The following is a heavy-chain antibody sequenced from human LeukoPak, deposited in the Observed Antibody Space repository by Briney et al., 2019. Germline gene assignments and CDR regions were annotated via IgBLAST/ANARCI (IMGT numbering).Heavy chain of an antibody. CDR2: IYKNAIT. J-gene: IGHJ4*02. CDR1: GFTVSSNY. V-gene: IGHV3-53*01. Sequence: GGSLRLSCAASGFTVSSNYMTWVRQAPGKGLEWVSVIYKNAITYYADTVKGRFTISRDNAKNSLYLQMNSLRAEDTAVYYCARDRPLTTVVTRVLDYWGQGTLVTVSS. D-gene: IGHD4-23*01. CDR3: ARDRPLTTVVTRVLDY.